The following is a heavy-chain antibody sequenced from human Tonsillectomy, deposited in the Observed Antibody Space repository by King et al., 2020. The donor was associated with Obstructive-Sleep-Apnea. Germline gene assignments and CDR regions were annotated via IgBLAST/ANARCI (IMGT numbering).Heavy chain of an antibody. CDR1: GYSISSGYY. D-gene: IGHD2-21*02. V-gene: IGHV4-38-2*02. CDR2: IYHSGST. CDR3: ARGVTGFDP. J-gene: IGHJ5*02. Sequence: VQLQESGPGLVKPSETLSLTCTVSGYSISSGYYWGWIRQPPWKGLEWIGSIYHSGSTYYNPSLKSRVTISVDTSKNQFSLKLSSVTAADTAVYYCARGVTGFDPWGQGTLVTVSS.